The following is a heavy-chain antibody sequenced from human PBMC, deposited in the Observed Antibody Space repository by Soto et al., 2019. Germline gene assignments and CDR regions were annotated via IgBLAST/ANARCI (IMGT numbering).Heavy chain of an antibody. CDR1: GFTFSSYS. CDR3: TGELLWWDSSGKFDH. J-gene: IGHJ4*02. CDR2: ISSSGSTI. Sequence: EVQLVESGGGLVQPGGSMRLSCAASGFTFSSYSMNWVRQAPGKGLEWVSYISSSGSTIYYADSVKGRFTISRDNAKNLQYLQINGMREQDTAVYYCTGELLWWDSSGKFDHWGQGTLVNVFS. V-gene: IGHV3-48*02. D-gene: IGHD6-19*01.